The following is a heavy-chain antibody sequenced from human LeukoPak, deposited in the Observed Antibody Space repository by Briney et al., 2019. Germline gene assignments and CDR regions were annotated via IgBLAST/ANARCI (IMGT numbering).Heavy chain of an antibody. V-gene: IGHV1-2*02. CDR2: IHPDTGDS. CDR1: GFPFSTYD. CDR3: ARDYYDSSGYYYDIDY. Sequence: ASVRVSCKASGFPFSTYDMYWVRQAPGQGLEWMGWIHPDTGDSNYVQKFQGRVTMTRDTSISTAYMELSRLRSDDTAVYYCARDYYDSSGYYYDIDYWGQGTLVTVSS. J-gene: IGHJ4*02. D-gene: IGHD3-22*01.